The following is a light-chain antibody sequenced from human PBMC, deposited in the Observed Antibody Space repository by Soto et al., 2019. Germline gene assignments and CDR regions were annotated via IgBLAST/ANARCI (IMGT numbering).Light chain of an antibody. J-gene: IGLJ3*02. CDR2: DVS. Sequence: QSALTQPASVSGSPGQSIAISCTGTSRDIGGYNFVSWYQQHPGKAPKLMIYDVSDRPLGVSDRFSGSKSGNTASLTISGLQAEDEADYYCSSFTTSNSWVFGGGTKLTVL. V-gene: IGLV2-14*01. CDR3: SSFTTSNSWV. CDR1: SRDIGGYNF.